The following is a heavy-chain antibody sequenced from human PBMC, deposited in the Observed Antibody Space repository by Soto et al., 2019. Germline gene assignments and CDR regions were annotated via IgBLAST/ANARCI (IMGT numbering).Heavy chain of an antibody. CDR3: ARDSSYCSSTSCYQDY. CDR2: INPNSGGT. Sequence: GASVKVSCKASGYTFTGYYMHWVRQAPGQGLEWMGWINPNSGGTNYAQKSQGRITMTRDTSISTAYMELSMLRSDDTAVYYYARDSSYCSSTSCYQDYWGQGTLVTVSS. V-gene: IGHV1-2*02. CDR1: GYTFTGYY. D-gene: IGHD2-2*01. J-gene: IGHJ4*02.